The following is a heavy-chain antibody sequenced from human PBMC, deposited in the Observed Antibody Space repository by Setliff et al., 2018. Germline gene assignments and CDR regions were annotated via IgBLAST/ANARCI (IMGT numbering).Heavy chain of an antibody. V-gene: IGHV4-59*01. CDR3: ARDQFSSGWYGPPESYFDC. CDR2: IQKRGSTTT. Sequence: SETLSLTCNVSGDSMGSYYWSWIRQAPGKGLEWLGYIQKRGSTTTKYNPSLGSRISMSLDTSKNQFSLQLSSVSDGDTAVYYCARDQFSSGWYGPPESYFDCWGQGILVTVSS. J-gene: IGHJ4*02. CDR1: GDSMGSYY. D-gene: IGHD6-19*01.